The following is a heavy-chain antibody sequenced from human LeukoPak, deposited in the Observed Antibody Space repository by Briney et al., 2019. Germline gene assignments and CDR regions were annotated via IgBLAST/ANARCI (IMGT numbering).Heavy chain of an antibody. CDR2: IYYSGST. CDR3: ARQRYSGSYYDY. D-gene: IGHD1-26*01. Sequence: PSETLSLTCTVSGGSISSSSYYWGWIRQPPGKGLEWIGSIYYSGSTYYNPSLKSRVTISVDTSKNQFSLKLSSVTAADTAVYYCARQRYSGSYYDYWGQGILVTVSS. CDR1: GGSISSSSYY. V-gene: IGHV4-39*01. J-gene: IGHJ4*02.